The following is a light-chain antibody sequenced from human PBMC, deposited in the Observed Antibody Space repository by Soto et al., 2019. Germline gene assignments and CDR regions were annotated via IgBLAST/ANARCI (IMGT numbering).Light chain of an antibody. CDR3: QQYNTYALT. V-gene: IGKV1-5*01. CDR1: QSVGDS. CDR2: DAS. J-gene: IGKJ4*01. Sequence: DIQMTQSPSTLSASVGDRVTITCRASQSVGDSLAWYQQRPGKAPKLLIFDASTLESGVPSRFSGSRSGTKFTFSITSLQPEDFATYYCQQYNTYALTFGGGTEVEIK.